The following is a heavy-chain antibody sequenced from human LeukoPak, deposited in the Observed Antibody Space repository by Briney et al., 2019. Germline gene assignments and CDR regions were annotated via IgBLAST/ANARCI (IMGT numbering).Heavy chain of an antibody. CDR2: INQDGSEK. Sequence: PGGSLRLSCAVSGLIFRSYWMSWVRQAPGKGLEWVANINQDGSEKYFVDSVKGRFTISSDNAKNSLHLQMNTLRAEDTAVYYCARERDGRFFDYWGQGTLVTVSS. CDR3: ARERDGRFFDY. V-gene: IGHV3-7*01. D-gene: IGHD5-24*01. J-gene: IGHJ4*02. CDR1: GLIFRSYW.